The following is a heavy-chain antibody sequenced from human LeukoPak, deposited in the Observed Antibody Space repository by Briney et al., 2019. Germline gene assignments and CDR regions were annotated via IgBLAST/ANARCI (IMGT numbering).Heavy chain of an antibody. CDR3: AKDDGSGWYYFDY. CDR2: ISGSGGST. J-gene: IGHJ4*02. D-gene: IGHD6-19*01. CDR1: GFTFSSYA. V-gene: IGHV3-23*01. Sequence: GGSLRLSCVASGFTFSSYAMTWVRQTPGKGLEWVSVISGSGGSTYYADSVKGRFTISRDNSKNTLYLQMNSLRAEDTAVYYCAKDDGSGWYYFDYWGQGTLVTVSS.